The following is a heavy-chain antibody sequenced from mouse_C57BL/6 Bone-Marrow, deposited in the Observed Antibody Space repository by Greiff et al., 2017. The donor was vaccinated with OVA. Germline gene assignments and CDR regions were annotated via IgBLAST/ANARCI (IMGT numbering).Heavy chain of an antibody. CDR2: FDPSDSYT. CDR1: GYTFTGYG. V-gene: IGHV1-69*01. CDR3: ARDYGPPIYYAMDY. D-gene: IGHD1-1*01. Sequence: VKLQQPGAELVKPGASVKLSCKASGYTFTGYGMHWVKPRSGQGLAWIGEFDPSDSYTNYNKKFKGKSTLTVDKSSSTAYMQLSSLTSEDSAVYYCARDYGPPIYYAMDYWGQGTSVTVSS. J-gene: IGHJ4*01.